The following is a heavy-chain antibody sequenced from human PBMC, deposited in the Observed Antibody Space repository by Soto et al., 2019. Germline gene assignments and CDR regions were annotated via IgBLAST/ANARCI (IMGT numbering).Heavy chain of an antibody. CDR3: TRHDSNYDFWSGSPPRYGMDV. CDR2: IRSKANGYAT. Sequence: PGGSVRLSCAASGFTFSGSAMHWVRQASGKGLEWVGRIRSKANGYATAYAASVKGRFTISRDDSKNTAYLQMNSLKTEDTAVYYCTRHDSNYDFWSGSPPRYGMDVWGQGTTVTVSS. CDR1: GFTFSGSA. V-gene: IGHV3-73*01. D-gene: IGHD3-3*01. J-gene: IGHJ6*02.